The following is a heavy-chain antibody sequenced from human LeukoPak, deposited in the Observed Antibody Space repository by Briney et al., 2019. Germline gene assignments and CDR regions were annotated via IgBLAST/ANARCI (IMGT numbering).Heavy chain of an antibody. CDR3: ARLGYYYGSSGYYPDY. D-gene: IGHD3-22*01. CDR1: GYSFTSYW. J-gene: IGHJ4*02. Sequence: GESLKISCKGSGYSFTSYWIGWVRQMPGKGLEWMGIIYPGDSDTRYSPSFQGQVTISADKSISTAYLQWSSLKASDTATYYCARLGYYYGSSGYYPDYWGQGTLVTVSS. CDR2: IYPGDSDT. V-gene: IGHV5-51*01.